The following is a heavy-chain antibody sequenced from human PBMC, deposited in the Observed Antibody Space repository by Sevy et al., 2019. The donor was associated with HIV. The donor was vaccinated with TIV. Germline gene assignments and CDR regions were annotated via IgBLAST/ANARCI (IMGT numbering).Heavy chain of an antibody. D-gene: IGHD1-7*01. Sequence: GGSLRLSCAASGFTFSSYDMHWVRQATGKGLEWVSAIGTAGDTYYPGSVKGRFTISRENAKNSLYLQMNSLRAGDTVVYYCARVTRDNWNYIDAFDIWGQGTMVTVSS. CDR1: GFTFSSYD. J-gene: IGHJ3*02. CDR2: IGTAGDT. V-gene: IGHV3-13*01. CDR3: ARVTRDNWNYIDAFDI.